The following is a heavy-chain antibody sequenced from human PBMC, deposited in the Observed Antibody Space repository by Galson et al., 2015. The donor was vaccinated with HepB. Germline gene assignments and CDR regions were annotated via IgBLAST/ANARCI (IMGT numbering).Heavy chain of an antibody. J-gene: IGHJ4*02. V-gene: IGHV3-7*03. Sequence: SLRLSCAVSELPFSHYWMNWVRQAPGKGLEWVANIKPDGSQKYYLDSVKGRFTISRDNAKNSVYLQMNNLRVEDMAVYFCARDAYATGSLDSWGQGTLVTVSS. CDR2: IKPDGSQK. CDR1: ELPFSHYW. CDR3: ARDAYATGSLDS. D-gene: IGHD3-10*01.